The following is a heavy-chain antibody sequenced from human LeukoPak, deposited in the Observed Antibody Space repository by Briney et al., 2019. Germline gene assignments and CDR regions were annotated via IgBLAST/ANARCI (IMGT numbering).Heavy chain of an antibody. Sequence: ASVKVSCKASGYTFTSYYMHWVRQAPGQGLEWMGIINPSGGSTSYAQKFQGRVTMTRDTSTSTVYMELSSLRFEDTAVYYCARDALVGATNDWYFDLWGRGTLVTVSS. CDR3: ARDALVGATNDWYFDL. CDR2: INPSGGST. CDR1: GYTFTSYY. D-gene: IGHD1-26*01. V-gene: IGHV1-46*01. J-gene: IGHJ2*01.